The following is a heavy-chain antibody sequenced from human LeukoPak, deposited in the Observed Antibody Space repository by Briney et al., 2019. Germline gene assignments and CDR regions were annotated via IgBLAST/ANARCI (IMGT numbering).Heavy chain of an antibody. CDR1: GFTFSSYA. CDR3: ANYDYDSSGYPFDY. D-gene: IGHD3-22*01. Sequence: GGSLRLSCAASGFTFSSYAMSWVRQAPGKGLEWVSAISGSGGSTYYADSVKGRFTISRDNSKNTLYLQMNSLRAEDTAVYYCANYDYDSSGYPFDYWGQGTLVTVSS. J-gene: IGHJ4*02. V-gene: IGHV3-23*01. CDR2: ISGSGGST.